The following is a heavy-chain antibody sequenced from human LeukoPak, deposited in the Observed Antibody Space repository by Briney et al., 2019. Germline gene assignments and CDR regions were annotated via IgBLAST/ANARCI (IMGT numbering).Heavy chain of an antibody. CDR2: IRYDGSNK. Sequence: PGGSLRLSCAASGFTFSSYGMHWVRQAPGKGLEWVAFIRYDGSNKYYAGSVKGRFTISRDNSKNTLYLQMNSLRAEDTAVYYCAKDGTYYYGSGSYCFDYWGQGTLVTVSS. CDR3: AKDGTYYYGSGSYCFDY. J-gene: IGHJ4*02. CDR1: GFTFSSYG. V-gene: IGHV3-30*02. D-gene: IGHD3-10*01.